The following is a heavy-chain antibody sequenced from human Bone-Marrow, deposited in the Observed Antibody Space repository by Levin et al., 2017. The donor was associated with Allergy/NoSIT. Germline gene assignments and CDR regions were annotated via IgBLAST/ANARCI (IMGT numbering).Heavy chain of an antibody. CDR3: ATVYTSLWSGYSDY. V-gene: IGHV3-23*01. CDR1: GFPFSNYA. Sequence: GESLKISCAASGFPFSNYAMTWVRQAPGKGLEWVSAISGSAGTTYYADSVKGRFTISRDNSKNTLYLQMNSLRAEDTAVYYCATVYTSLWSGYSDYWGQGTLVTVSS. CDR2: ISGSAGTT. J-gene: IGHJ4*02. D-gene: IGHD3-3*01.